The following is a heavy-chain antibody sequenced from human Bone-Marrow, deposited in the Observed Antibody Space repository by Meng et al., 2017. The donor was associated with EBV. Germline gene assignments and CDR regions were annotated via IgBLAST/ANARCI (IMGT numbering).Heavy chain of an antibody. Sequence: QVQPVHAGAEVKKPGASVKVSCKASGYTFSTYAIHWVRQAPGQRLEWMGWINVGNGDTKYSQKLQGRVTITRDTSASTAYMELRSLRSEDTAVYYCARDSSGDSRNFDPWGQGTLVTVSS. J-gene: IGHJ5*02. CDR3: ARDSSGDSRNFDP. CDR1: GYTFSTYA. D-gene: IGHD3-22*01. CDR2: INVGNGDT. V-gene: IGHV1-3*01.